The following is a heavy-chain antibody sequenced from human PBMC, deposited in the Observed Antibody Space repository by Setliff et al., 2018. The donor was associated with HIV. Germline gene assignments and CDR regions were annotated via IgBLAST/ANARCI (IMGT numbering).Heavy chain of an antibody. D-gene: IGHD3-10*01. CDR2: ISGSGGST. V-gene: IGHV3-23*01. CDR3: AKDLGNYYYMDV. CDR1: GFTFSSYA. J-gene: IGHJ6*03. Sequence: GESLKISCAASGFTFSSYAMSWVRQAPGKGLEWVSAISGSGGSTYYADSVKGRFTISRDNPKNTLYLQMNSLRAEDTAVYYCAKDLGNYYYMDVWGKGTTVTVSS.